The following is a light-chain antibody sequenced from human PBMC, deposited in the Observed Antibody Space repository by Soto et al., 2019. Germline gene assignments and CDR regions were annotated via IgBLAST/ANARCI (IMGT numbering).Light chain of an antibody. CDR1: QSISPW. J-gene: IGKJ1*01. V-gene: IGKV1-5*03. CDR2: KAS. CDR3: QQYKSYST. Sequence: DIQMTQSPSTLSASVGDRVTITCRASQSISPWLAWYQQKPWKAPKLLIYKASNLESGVPSRFSGSGSVKQYTLTISSVQPDDFATYYCQQYKSYSTFGQGPKVEVK.